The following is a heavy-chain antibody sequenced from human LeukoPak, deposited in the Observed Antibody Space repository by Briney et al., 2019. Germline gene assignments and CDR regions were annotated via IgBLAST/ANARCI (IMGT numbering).Heavy chain of an antibody. Sequence: SETLSLTCAVSGGSISSGGYSWSWIRQPPGKGLEWIGYIYHSGSTYYNPSLKSRVTISVDRSKNQFSLKLSSVTAADTAVYYCARTSYDILTGYYAYSDYWGQGTLVTVSS. D-gene: IGHD3-9*01. J-gene: IGHJ4*02. CDR3: ARTSYDILTGYYAYSDY. CDR1: GGSISSGGYS. V-gene: IGHV4-30-2*01. CDR2: IYHSGST.